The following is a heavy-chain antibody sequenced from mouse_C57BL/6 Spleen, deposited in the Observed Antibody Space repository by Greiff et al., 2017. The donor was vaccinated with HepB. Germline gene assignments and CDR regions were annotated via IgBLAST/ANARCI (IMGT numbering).Heavy chain of an antibody. J-gene: IGHJ1*03. D-gene: IGHD4-1*01. V-gene: IGHV1-58*01. CDR2: IYIGNGYT. Sequence: EVKLQESGAELVRPGSSVKMSCKTSGYTFTSYGINWVKQRPGQGLEWIGYIYIGNGYTEYNEKFKGKATLTSDTSSSTAYMQLSSLTSEDSAIYFCARLTGTKGGYWYFDVWGTGTTVTVSS. CDR3: ARLTGTKGGYWYFDV. CDR1: GYTFTSYG.